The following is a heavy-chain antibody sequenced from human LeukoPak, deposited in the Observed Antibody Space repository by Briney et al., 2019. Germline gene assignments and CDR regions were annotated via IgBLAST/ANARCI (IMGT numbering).Heavy chain of an antibody. CDR3: AREGASYDFWSLEEGWFDP. D-gene: IGHD3-3*01. V-gene: IGHV4-59*01. CDR2: IYYSGST. J-gene: IGHJ5*02. CDR1: GGSISSYY. Sequence: PSETLSLTCTVSGGSISSYYWSWIRQPPGKGLEWIGYIYYSGSTNYNPSLKSRVTISVDTSKNQFSLKLSSVTAADTAVYYCAREGASYDFWSLEEGWFDPWGQGILVTVSS.